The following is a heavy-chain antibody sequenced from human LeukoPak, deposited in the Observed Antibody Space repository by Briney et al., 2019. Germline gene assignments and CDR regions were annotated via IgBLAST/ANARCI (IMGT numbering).Heavy chain of an antibody. CDR1: GGSISSYY. Sequence: PSETLSLTCTVSGGSISSYYWSWIRQPPGKGLEWIGYIYYSGSTNYNPSLKSRVTISVDTSKNQFSLKLSSVTAADTAVYYCARDLAVAAPWYAFDIWGQGTMVTVSS. D-gene: IGHD6-19*01. CDR2: IYYSGST. V-gene: IGHV4-59*01. J-gene: IGHJ3*02. CDR3: ARDLAVAAPWYAFDI.